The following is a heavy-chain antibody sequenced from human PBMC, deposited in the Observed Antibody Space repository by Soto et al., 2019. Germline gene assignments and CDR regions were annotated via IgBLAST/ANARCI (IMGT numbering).Heavy chain of an antibody. V-gene: IGHV1-69*01. CDR3: ARDHGWNYWYYDMEV. D-gene: IGHD2-15*01. Sequence: SVKVSCKASGDTFSSYSITWVRQAPGQGLELMGGIIPVFGSANYAQNFQGRVTITADESTSTAYMELSSLRSPAAAVYFFARDHGWNYWYYDMEVWGQGTTVTVSS. CDR2: IIPVFGSA. J-gene: IGHJ6*02. CDR1: GDTFSSYS.